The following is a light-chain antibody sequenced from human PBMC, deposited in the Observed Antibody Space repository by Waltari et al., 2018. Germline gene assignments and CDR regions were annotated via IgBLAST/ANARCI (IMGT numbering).Light chain of an antibody. CDR1: SSDVGFYNR. J-gene: IGLJ1*01. CDR2: EVT. V-gene: IGLV2-18*02. Sequence: QSALPQPPSLSGSPGQSVNISCTGTSSDVGFYNRVSWYHQSPGTAPKLMIYEVTNRPSGVPDRFSGSKSGDTASLTISGLQAEDEADYYCSSYPSSNTYLFGTGPKVTVL. CDR3: SSYPSSNTYL.